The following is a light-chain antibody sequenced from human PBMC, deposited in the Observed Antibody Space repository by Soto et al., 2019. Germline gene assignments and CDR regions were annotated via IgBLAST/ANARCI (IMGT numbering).Light chain of an antibody. V-gene: IGKV3-11*01. CDR3: QQHINWPLT. Sequence: DIVLTQSPSTLSLSPGDRATLSCRASQTVSSSLAWYQQKPGQAPRLLIYEVSNWATGIPARFSGSGSGADFTLTISSLEPGDFAIYYCQQHINWPLTFGGGTKV. J-gene: IGKJ4*01. CDR1: QTVSSS. CDR2: EVS.